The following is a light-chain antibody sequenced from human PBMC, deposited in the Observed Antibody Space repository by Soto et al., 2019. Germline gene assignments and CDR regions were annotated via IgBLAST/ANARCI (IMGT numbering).Light chain of an antibody. Sequence: HSVLTQPRSVSGSPGQSVTISCTGTSSDVGGYNYVSWYQQHPGKAPKLIIYDVNRRPSGVPDRFSGSKSGNTASLTISGLQAEDEADYYCCLYAGSYTYVFGTGTKVTVL. J-gene: IGLJ1*01. CDR1: SSDVGGYNY. CDR2: DVN. V-gene: IGLV2-11*01. CDR3: CLYAGSYTYV.